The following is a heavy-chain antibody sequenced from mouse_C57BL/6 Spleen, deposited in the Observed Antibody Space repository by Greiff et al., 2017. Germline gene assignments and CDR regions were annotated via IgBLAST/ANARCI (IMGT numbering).Heavy chain of an antibody. CDR3: SRGGEDSSGYVPAWFAY. Sequence: QVQLQQPGAELVRPGSSVKLSCKASGYTFTSYWMHWVKQRPIQGLEWIGNIDPSDSETHYNQKFKDKATLTVDKSSSTAYMQLSSLTSEDSAVYYWSRGGEDSSGYVPAWFAYWGQGTLVTVSA. CDR2: IDPSDSET. D-gene: IGHD3-2*02. V-gene: IGHV1-52*01. J-gene: IGHJ3*01. CDR1: GYTFTSYW.